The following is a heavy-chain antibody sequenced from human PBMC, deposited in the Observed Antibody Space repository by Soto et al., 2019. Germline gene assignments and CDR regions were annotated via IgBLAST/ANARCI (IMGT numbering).Heavy chain of an antibody. CDR1: GFVFSTYS. Sequence: EVQLVESGGGLVQPGGSLRLSCAASGFVFSTYSMNWVRQAPGKGLEWVSYISSSSSTIYYADSVQGRFTISRDNAKNSMYLQVNSLRDEDTAVYYCARPAGRVDYFDYWGQGTLVTVSS. D-gene: IGHD2-15*01. CDR2: ISSSSSTI. CDR3: ARPAGRVDYFDY. V-gene: IGHV3-48*02. J-gene: IGHJ4*02.